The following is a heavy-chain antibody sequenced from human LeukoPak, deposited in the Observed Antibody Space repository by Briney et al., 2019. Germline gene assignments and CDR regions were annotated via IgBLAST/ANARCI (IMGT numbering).Heavy chain of an antibody. CDR3: ARLDSDLQHMPPAEYFQH. J-gene: IGHJ1*01. D-gene: IGHD2-2*01. CDR2: IIPICGTA. Sequence: SVKVSCKASGGTFSSYAISWVRQAPGQGLEWMGGIIPICGTANYAQKFQGRVTMTADESTSTAYMELSSLRSEDTAVYYCARLDSDLQHMPPAEYFQHWGQGTLVTVSS. CDR1: GGTFSSYA. V-gene: IGHV1-69*13.